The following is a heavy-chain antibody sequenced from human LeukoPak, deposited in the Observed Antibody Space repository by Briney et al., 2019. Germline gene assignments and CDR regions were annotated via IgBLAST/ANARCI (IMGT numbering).Heavy chain of an antibody. CDR3: ARPLSGSSSWHGDAFDI. V-gene: IGHV4-39*01. D-gene: IGHD6-13*01. Sequence: SGTLSLTCTVSGGSISSSTYYWGWIRQPPGKGLEWIGSIYYSGSTYYNASLKSRVTISADTSKNQFSLKLSSVTAADTAVYYCARPLSGSSSWHGDAFDIWGQGTMVTVSS. CDR2: IYYSGST. J-gene: IGHJ3*02. CDR1: GGSISSSTYY.